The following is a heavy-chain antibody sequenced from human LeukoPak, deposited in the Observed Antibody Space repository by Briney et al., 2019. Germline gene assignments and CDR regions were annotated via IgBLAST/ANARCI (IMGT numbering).Heavy chain of an antibody. CDR3: ARGPYYDILTGYYYVDAFDI. D-gene: IGHD3-9*01. V-gene: IGHV1-2*02. J-gene: IGHJ3*02. CDR1: GYTFTGYY. Sequence: ASVKVSCKASGYTFTGYYMHWVRQAPGQGLEWMGWINPNSGGTNYAQKFQGRVTITRNTSISTAYMELSSLRSEDTAVYYCARGPYYDILTGYYYVDAFDIWGQGTMVTVSS. CDR2: INPNSGGT.